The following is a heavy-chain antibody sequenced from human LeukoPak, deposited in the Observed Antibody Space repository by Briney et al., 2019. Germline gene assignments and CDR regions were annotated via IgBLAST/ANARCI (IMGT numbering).Heavy chain of an antibody. CDR1: GDSISGASSY. J-gene: IGHJ6*03. CDR3: ARPRPFSLQDYCSSTSCPRPPYMDV. V-gene: IGHV4-61*02. Sequence: SETLSLTCTVSGDSISGASSYWSWIRQPAGKGLEWIGRIYASGTTNYNPSLKSRVTISVDTSKNQFSLKLSSVTAADTAVYYCARPRPFSLQDYCSSTSCPRPPYMDVWGKGTTVTVSS. D-gene: IGHD2-2*01. CDR2: IYASGTT.